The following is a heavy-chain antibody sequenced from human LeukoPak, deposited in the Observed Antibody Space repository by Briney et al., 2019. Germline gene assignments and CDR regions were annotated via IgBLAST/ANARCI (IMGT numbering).Heavy chain of an antibody. D-gene: IGHD3-22*01. Sequence: GASVKVSCKASGYTFTGYYMHWVRPAPGQGPEWMGRNNPNSGGTNYAQKLQGRVTMTRDTSISTAYMELSRLRSDDTAVYYCAREYYDSSGYYGPDYWGQGTLVTVSS. CDR1: GYTFTGYY. J-gene: IGHJ4*02. CDR2: NNPNSGGT. V-gene: IGHV1-2*06. CDR3: AREYYDSSGYYGPDY.